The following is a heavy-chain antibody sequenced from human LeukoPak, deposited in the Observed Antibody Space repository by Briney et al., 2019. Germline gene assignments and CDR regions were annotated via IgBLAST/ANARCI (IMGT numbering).Heavy chain of an antibody. CDR2: IYYSGST. J-gene: IGHJ4*02. CDR3: AIGRGGRGYAIFDY. Sequence: SETLSLTCTVSGGSFSSGGYYWSWIRQHPGKGLEWIGYIYYSGSTYYNPSLKSRVTISVDTSKNQFSLKLSSVTAADTAVYYCAIGRGGRGYAIFDYWGQGTLVTVSS. V-gene: IGHV4-31*03. CDR1: GGSFSSGGYY. D-gene: IGHD5-12*01.